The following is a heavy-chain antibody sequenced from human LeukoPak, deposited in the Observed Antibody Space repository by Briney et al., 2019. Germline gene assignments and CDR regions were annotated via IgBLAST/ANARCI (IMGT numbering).Heavy chain of an antibody. V-gene: IGHV3-7*01. Sequence: GGSLRLSCAASGFTFIGYWMSWVRQAPGKGLEWVANIKQDGSEKYYVDSVKGRFTISRDNAKNSLYLQMNSLRAEDTAVYYCAKALRYFDWLLYTLDAFDIWGQGTMVTVSS. CDR2: IKQDGSEK. CDR1: GFTFIGYW. CDR3: AKALRYFDWLLYTLDAFDI. J-gene: IGHJ3*02. D-gene: IGHD3-9*01.